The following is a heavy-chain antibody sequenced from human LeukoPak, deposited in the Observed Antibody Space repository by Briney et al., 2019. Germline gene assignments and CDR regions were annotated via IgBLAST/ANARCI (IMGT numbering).Heavy chain of an antibody. V-gene: IGHV3-7*01. J-gene: IGHJ3*02. CDR1: GFTFSSYG. CDR3: ARAIFNPADAFDI. Sequence: WGSLRLSCAASGFTFSSYGMSWVRQAPGKGLEWVANTKQDGSEKYYVDSVKGRFTISRDNAKKSLYLQMNSLRAEDTAVYYCARAIFNPADAFDIWGQGTMVTVSS. CDR2: TKQDGSEK.